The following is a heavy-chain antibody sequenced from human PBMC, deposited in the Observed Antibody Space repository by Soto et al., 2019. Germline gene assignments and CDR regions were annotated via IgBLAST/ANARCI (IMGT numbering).Heavy chain of an antibody. Sequence: SVKVSCKASGGTFSSYAISWVRQAPGQGLEWMGGIIPIFGTANYAQKFQGRVTITADESTSTAYMKLSSLRSEDTAVYYCARDSPGSGVLLWFGESYGMDVWGQGTTVTVSS. J-gene: IGHJ6*02. CDR2: IIPIFGTA. CDR3: ARDSPGSGVLLWFGESYGMDV. D-gene: IGHD3-10*01. CDR1: GGTFSSYA. V-gene: IGHV1-69*13.